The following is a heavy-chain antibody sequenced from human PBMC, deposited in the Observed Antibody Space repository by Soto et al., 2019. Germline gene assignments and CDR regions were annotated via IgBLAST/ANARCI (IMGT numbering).Heavy chain of an antibody. Sequence: SETLSLTCTVSGGSITSSYWSWIRRPPGKGLEWIAYIYDTGISGYTPSTSYNPSLKSRVTISVDTSKNQFSLKLSSVTAADTAVYYCASGRLRVRIAARRTNYYGMDVWGQGTTVTVSS. CDR2: IYDTGISGYTPST. D-gene: IGHD6-6*01. CDR3: ASGRLRVRIAARRTNYYGMDV. CDR1: GGSITSSY. V-gene: IGHV4-59*12. J-gene: IGHJ6*02.